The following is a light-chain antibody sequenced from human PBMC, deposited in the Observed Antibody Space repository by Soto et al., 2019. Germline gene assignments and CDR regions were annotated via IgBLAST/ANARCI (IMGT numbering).Light chain of an antibody. Sequence: DIQMTQSPSCLSASVGDRVTITCQASQDINKNLIWYQQKPGKAPKLLIYDASDLETGVPSRFSGSGSGTGFTFTISSLQPEDFATYYCQQYESLPLTFGQGTRLEI. CDR1: QDINKN. CDR2: DAS. J-gene: IGKJ5*01. V-gene: IGKV1-33*01. CDR3: QQYESLPLT.